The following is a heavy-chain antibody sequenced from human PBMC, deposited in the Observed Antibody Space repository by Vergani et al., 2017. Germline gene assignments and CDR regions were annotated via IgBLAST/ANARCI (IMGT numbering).Heavy chain of an antibody. V-gene: IGHV1-69*13. D-gene: IGHD2-2*01. CDR3: ARETLGYCSSTSCYGAWYYYMDV. CDR1: GGTFSSNS. Sequence: QGQLAQSGAEVKKPGSSVKVSCKASGGTFSSNSISWVRQAPGQGLEWMGRIIPIFGTTSYAQKFQGRVTILADESTSTAYMELSSLRSEDTAVYYCARETLGYCSSTSCYGAWYYYMDVWGKGTTVTVSS. J-gene: IGHJ6*03. CDR2: IIPIFGTT.